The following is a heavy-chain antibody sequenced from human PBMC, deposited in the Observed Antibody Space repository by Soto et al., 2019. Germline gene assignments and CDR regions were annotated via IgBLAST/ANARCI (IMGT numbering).Heavy chain of an antibody. V-gene: IGHV3-23*01. CDR3: AKDAYSSSWYWYYYYYGMDV. CDR1: GFTFSSYA. CDR2: ISGSGGST. D-gene: IGHD6-13*01. J-gene: IGHJ6*02. Sequence: GGSLRLSCAAPGFTFSSYAMSWVRQAPGKGLEWVSAISGSGGSTYYADSVKGRFTISRDNSKNTLYLQMNSLRAEDTAVYYCAKDAYSSSWYWYYYYYGMDVWGQGTTVTVSS.